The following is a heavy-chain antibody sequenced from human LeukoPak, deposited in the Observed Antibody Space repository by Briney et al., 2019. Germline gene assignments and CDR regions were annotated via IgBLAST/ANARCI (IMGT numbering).Heavy chain of an antibody. J-gene: IGHJ4*02. V-gene: IGHV3-74*01. Sequence: PGGSLRLSCTVSGFTFRRTWMRWVRQAPGQGLVWVSHINGDGTSTNYADSVKGRFTISRDNAKNTVFLQMNSLTVEDTAVYYCARDALPAAADYWGQGTLVTVSS. D-gene: IGHD2-2*01. CDR2: INGDGTST. CDR1: GFTFRRTW. CDR3: ARDALPAAADY.